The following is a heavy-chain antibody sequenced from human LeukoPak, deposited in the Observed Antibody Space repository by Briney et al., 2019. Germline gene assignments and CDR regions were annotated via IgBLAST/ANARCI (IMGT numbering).Heavy chain of an antibody. V-gene: IGHV3-23*01. CDR1: GFTFSSYA. CDR3: AKRGVTGYKEAFDY. Sequence: GGSLRLSCAASGFTFSSYAMSWVRQAPGKGLEWVSAVSGSGGSTYYADSVEGRFTISRDNSKNTLHLQMNSLRAEDTAVYYCAKRGVTGYKEAFDYWGQGTLVTVSS. J-gene: IGHJ4*02. D-gene: IGHD3-9*01. CDR2: VSGSGGST.